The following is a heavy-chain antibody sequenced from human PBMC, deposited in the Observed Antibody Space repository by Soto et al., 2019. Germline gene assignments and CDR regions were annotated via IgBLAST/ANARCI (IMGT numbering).Heavy chain of an antibody. CDR2: ISSSGDVT. CDR1: GFAFSSHV. V-gene: IGHV3-23*01. Sequence: EVHLLQSGGGLVQPGGSLRLSCPASGFAFSSHVMNWVRQAPGRGRERVSGISSSGDVTYYAASVTGRFTISRATSKYTLYLEMHSLAAGDTAVYHCATSNAGIVCAFDYWGQGALFTVSS. D-gene: IGHD1-26*01. J-gene: IGHJ4*02. CDR3: ATSNAGIVCAFDY.